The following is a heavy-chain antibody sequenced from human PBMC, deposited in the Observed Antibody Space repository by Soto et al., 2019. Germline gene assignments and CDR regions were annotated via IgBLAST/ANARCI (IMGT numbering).Heavy chain of an antibody. CDR2: IKGDGIST. D-gene: IGHD3-10*01. V-gene: IGHV3-74*01. CDR3: ARGAMGNYYNDY. CDR1: GFTFSSYW. J-gene: IGHJ4*02. Sequence: EVHLVESGGGLVQSGGSLRLSCAASGFTFSSYWMHWVRQAPGKGLVWVSRIKGDGISTNYADSVKGRFTISRDNAKDTVFLQMNGLSADDTAVYYCARGAMGNYYNDYWGQGTLVTVYS.